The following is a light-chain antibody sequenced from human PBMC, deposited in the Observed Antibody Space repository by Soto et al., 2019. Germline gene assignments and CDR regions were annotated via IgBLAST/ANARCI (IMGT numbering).Light chain of an antibody. V-gene: IGKV3-20*01. CDR1: QSVYSKY. Sequence: EIELTQSPGTLSLSPGESATLSCRTSQSVYSKYLAWYQQKPGQAPRLLIYGASSRASGIPASFSSSGSGTDFTLTISRLEPEDFAVYYCQHHGGSPITFGQGTRLEMK. J-gene: IGKJ5*01. CDR3: QHHGGSPIT. CDR2: GAS.